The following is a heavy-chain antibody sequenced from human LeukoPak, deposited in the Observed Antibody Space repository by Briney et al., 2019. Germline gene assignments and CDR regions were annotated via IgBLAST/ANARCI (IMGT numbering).Heavy chain of an antibody. Sequence: GASVKVSCKASGYTFTSSGISWVRQAPGQGLEWMGWISAYNGNTNYAQKLQGRVTMATDTTTSTAYMELTSLRSDDTAVYYCARGLPYYYDSSGYYSPYYFDYWGQGTLVTVSS. D-gene: IGHD3-22*01. CDR2: ISAYNGNT. J-gene: IGHJ4*02. CDR3: ARGLPYYYDSSGYYSPYYFDY. V-gene: IGHV1-18*01. CDR1: GYTFTSSG.